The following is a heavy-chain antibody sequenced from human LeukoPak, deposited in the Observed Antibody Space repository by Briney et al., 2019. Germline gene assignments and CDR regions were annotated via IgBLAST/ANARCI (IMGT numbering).Heavy chain of an antibody. CDR1: GYTFASYD. V-gene: IGHV1-8*01. J-gene: IGHJ6*03. CDR2: MNPNSGNT. Sequence: ASAKVSCKASGYTFASYDINWVRQATGQGLEWMGWMNPNSGNTGYAQKFQGRVTMTRNTSISTAYMELSSLRSEDTAVYYCARAVAAYYYYYYMDVWGKGTTVTISS. CDR3: ARAVAAYYYYYYMDV. D-gene: IGHD6-19*01.